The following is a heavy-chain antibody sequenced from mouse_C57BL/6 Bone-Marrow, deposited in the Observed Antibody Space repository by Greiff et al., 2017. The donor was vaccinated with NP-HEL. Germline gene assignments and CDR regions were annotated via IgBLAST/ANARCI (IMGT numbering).Heavy chain of an antibody. CDR2: IHPNSGST. CDR1: GYTFTSYW. Sequence: QVQLKQPGAELVKPGASVKLSCKASGYTFTSYWMHWVKQRPGQGLEWIGMIHPNSGSTNYNEKFKSKATLTVDKSSSTAYMQLSSLTSEDSAVYYCAREGDYGSGYPGFAYWGQGTLVTVSA. CDR3: AREGDYGSGYPGFAY. J-gene: IGHJ3*01. D-gene: IGHD1-1*01. V-gene: IGHV1-64*01.